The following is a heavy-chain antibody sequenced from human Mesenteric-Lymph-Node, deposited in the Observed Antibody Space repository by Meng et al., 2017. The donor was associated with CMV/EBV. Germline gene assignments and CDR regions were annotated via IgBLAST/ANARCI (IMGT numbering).Heavy chain of an antibody. CDR2: VYYSGSA. J-gene: IGHJ4*02. CDR3: ARDSGFSSSQYYFDY. V-gene: IGHV4-59*01. Sequence: ESLKISCTVSGGSISSYYWSWIRQPPGKGLEWIGYVYYSGSANYNPSLKSRVTISVDTSKIQFSLKLTSVTAADTAVYYCARDSGFSSSQYYFDYWGQGTLVTVSS. D-gene: IGHD6-13*01. CDR1: GGSISSYY.